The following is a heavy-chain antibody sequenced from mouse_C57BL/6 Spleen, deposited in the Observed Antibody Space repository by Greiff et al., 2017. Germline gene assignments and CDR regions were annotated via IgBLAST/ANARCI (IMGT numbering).Heavy chain of an antibody. J-gene: IGHJ1*03. Sequence: VQLPQSGPELVKPGASVKISCKASGYAFSSSWLNWVKQRPGKGLEWIGRIYPGDGDTNYNGKFKGKATLTADKSSSTAYMQLSSLTSEDSAVYLGARGSYYWYFDVWGTGTTVTVSS. CDR1: GYAFSSSW. CDR3: ARGSYYWYFDV. CDR2: IYPGDGDT. V-gene: IGHV1-82*01.